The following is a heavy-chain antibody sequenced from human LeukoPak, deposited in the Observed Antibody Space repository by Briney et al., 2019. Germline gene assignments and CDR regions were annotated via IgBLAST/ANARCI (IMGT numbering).Heavy chain of an antibody. CDR3: AKDLVY. J-gene: IGHJ4*02. V-gene: IGHV3-9*01. Sequence: GGSLRLSCAASGFTFSTYWMNWVRQAPGKGLEWVSDITWNSNNMGYADSVKGRFTISRDNAKNSLYLQMNSLRAEDTALYYCAKDLVYWGQGTLVTVSS. CDR2: ITWNSNNM. CDR1: GFTFSTYW.